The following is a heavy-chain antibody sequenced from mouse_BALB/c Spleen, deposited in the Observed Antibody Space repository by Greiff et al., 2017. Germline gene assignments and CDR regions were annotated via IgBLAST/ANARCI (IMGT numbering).Heavy chain of an antibody. CDR3: ARDYGNVYYYAMDY. CDR2: IWSGGST. J-gene: IGHJ4*01. Sequence: QVQLKQSGPGLVQPSQSLSITCTVSGFSLTSYGVHWVRQSPGKGLEWLGVIWSGGSTDYNAAFISRLSISKDNSKSQVFFKMNSLQANDTAIYYCARDYGNVYYYAMDYWGQGTSVTVSS. CDR1: GFSLTSYG. V-gene: IGHV2-2*02. D-gene: IGHD2-1*01.